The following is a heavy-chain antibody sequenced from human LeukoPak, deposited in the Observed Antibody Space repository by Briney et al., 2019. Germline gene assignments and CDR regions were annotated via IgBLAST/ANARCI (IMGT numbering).Heavy chain of an antibody. CDR1: GYIFINYR. CDR2: ISANNGET. J-gene: IGHJ4*02. Sequence: ASVKVSCKSSGYIFINYRISWVRQAPGQGLEWMSWISANNGETRYAQNFQGRVTMTTDTSTTTAYMELRSLRSDDTAVYYCARVPPSAHQLFSFDYGGQGTQVTVSS. D-gene: IGHD2-2*01. V-gene: IGHV1-18*04. CDR3: ARVPPSAHQLFSFDY.